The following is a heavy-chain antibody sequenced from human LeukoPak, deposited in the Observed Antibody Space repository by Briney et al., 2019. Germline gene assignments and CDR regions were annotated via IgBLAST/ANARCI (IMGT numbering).Heavy chain of an antibody. CDR3: TRNGAATPFDY. Sequence: SXTLSLTCTVSGYSISSTYYWGWIRQPPGKGLEWIGTIYHSGSTYYNPSLNSRFTISVDTSKNQFSLNLSSVTAADTALYYCTRNGAATPFDYWGQGTLVTVSS. V-gene: IGHV4-38-2*02. D-gene: IGHD2-15*01. CDR1: GYSISSTYY. J-gene: IGHJ4*02. CDR2: IYHSGST.